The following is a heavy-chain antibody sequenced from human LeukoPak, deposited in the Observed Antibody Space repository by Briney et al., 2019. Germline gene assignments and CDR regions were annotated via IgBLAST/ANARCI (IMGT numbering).Heavy chain of an antibody. CDR1: GFTFSSYA. D-gene: IGHD6-13*01. J-gene: IGHJ4*02. V-gene: IGHV3-23*01. Sequence: GGSLRLSCAASGFTFSSYAMSWVRQAPGKGLEWVSAISGSGGTTYYADSVKGRFTISRDNSKNTLSLQLNSLRPEDTAVYYCAKTFPPTGGIAAAGEGHWGQGTLVTVSS. CDR2: ISGSGGTT. CDR3: AKTFPPTGGIAAAGEGH.